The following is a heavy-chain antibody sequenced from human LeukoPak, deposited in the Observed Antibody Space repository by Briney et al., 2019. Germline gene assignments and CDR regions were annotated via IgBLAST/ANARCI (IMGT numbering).Heavy chain of an antibody. V-gene: IGHV1-46*01. Sequence: GASVKVSCKASGYTFTSYYIHWVRQAPGQGLEWMGIINPSGDSTSYAQKFQGRVTMTRDTSTSTVYMELSSLRSEDTAVYYCARGGYCSRGTCLFDSWGQGTLVTVSS. J-gene: IGHJ4*02. CDR3: ARGGYCSRGTCLFDS. CDR1: GYTFTSYY. CDR2: INPSGDST. D-gene: IGHD2-15*01.